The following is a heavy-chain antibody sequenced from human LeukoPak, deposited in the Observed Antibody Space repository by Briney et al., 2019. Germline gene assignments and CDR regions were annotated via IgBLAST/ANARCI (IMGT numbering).Heavy chain of an antibody. Sequence: ASVKDSCRVSGYTLTELCMHWVRPAPGKGLEWMGGFDPEDGETIYAQKFQGRATMTEDTSTDTAYMELSSLRSEDTAVYYCATEGYSSSWYPYYFDYSGQGTLVTVSS. CDR2: FDPEDGET. D-gene: IGHD6-13*01. J-gene: IGHJ4*02. V-gene: IGHV1-24*01. CDR3: ATEGYSSSWYPYYFDY. CDR1: GYTLTELC.